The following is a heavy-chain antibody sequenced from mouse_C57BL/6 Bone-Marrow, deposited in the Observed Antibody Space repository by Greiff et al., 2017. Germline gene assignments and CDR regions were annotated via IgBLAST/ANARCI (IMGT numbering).Heavy chain of an antibody. D-gene: IGHD4-1*02. CDR2: IDPSDSYT. V-gene: IGHV1-59*01. Sequence: QVQLQQPGAELVRPGTSVKLSCKASGYTFTSYWMHWVKQRPGQGLEWIGVIDPSDSYTNYNQKFKGKATLTVDTSSSTAYMQLSSLTSEDSTVYYCARIPLNWDVYYAMDYWGQGTSVTVSS. J-gene: IGHJ4*01. CDR1: GYTFTSYW. CDR3: ARIPLNWDVYYAMDY.